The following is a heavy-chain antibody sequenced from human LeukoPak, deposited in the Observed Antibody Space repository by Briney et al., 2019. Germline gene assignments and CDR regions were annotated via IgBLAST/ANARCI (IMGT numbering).Heavy chain of an antibody. CDR3: AKDQIYSYGFDY. D-gene: IGHD5-18*01. V-gene: IGHV3-23*01. Sequence: GGFLRLSCAASGFTFSSYAMSWVRQAPGKGLEWVSAISGSGGSTYYADSVKGRFTISRDNSKNTLYLQVNSLRAEDMAVYYCAKDQIYSYGFDYWGQGTLVTVSS. J-gene: IGHJ4*02. CDR1: GFTFSSYA. CDR2: ISGSGGST.